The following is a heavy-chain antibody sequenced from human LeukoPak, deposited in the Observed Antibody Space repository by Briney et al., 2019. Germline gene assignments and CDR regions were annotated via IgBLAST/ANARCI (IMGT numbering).Heavy chain of an antibody. CDR2: INSNEDTT. J-gene: IGHJ4*02. V-gene: IGHV3-64*01. CDR1: GFSFSTYT. CDR3: ARDGFDY. Sequence: GGSLRLSCAASGFSFSTYTMHCVRQAPGKGLEYVSAINSNEDTTYYANSVKGRFTISRDNSKNTMYHQMGTLRAEDMAVYYCARDGFDYWGQGTLVTVSS.